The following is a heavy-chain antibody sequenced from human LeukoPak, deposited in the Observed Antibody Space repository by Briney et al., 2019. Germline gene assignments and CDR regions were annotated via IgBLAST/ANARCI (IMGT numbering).Heavy chain of an antibody. CDR2: IKHDGSDK. Sequence: GGSLRLSCAASGFTFSSYWMTWVRQAPGKGLEWVANIKHDGSDKYFVDSVKGRFTISRDNSKSTLYLQMTSLRAEDTALYYCATEIAEGGPQDYWGQGTLVTVSS. CDR3: ATEIAEGGPQDY. CDR1: GFTFSSYW. J-gene: IGHJ4*02. V-gene: IGHV3-7*01. D-gene: IGHD2-21*01.